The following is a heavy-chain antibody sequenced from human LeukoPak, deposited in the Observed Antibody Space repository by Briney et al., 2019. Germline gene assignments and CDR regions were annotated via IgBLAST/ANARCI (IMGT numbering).Heavy chain of an antibody. D-gene: IGHD6-19*01. CDR2: SGTSGST. CDR1: AGSITSSSYY. Sequence: SQTLSLTWTVAAGSITSSSYYCAWIRQSPVKGLDWLGRSGTSGSTYYYPPLKSRRTTSVNTSKNQSSLTLTSGTAADTAVYYCATHAYSSGWGGDGGHFDYWGQGTLVTVSS. V-gene: IGHV4-39*01. CDR3: ATHAYSSGWGGDGGHFDY. J-gene: IGHJ4*02.